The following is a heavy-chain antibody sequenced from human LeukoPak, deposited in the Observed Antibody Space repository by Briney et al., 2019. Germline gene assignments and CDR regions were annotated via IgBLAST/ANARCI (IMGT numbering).Heavy chain of an antibody. CDR1: GFTFSSYG. CDR2: IWYDGSNK. Sequence: GGSLRLSCAASGFTFSSYGMHWVRQAPGKGLEWVAVIWYDGSNKYYADSVKGRFTISRDNSKNTLYLQMNSLRAEDTAVYYCARSKNIGSSSSIPFQHWGQGTLVTVSS. J-gene: IGHJ1*01. CDR3: ARSKNIGSSSSIPFQH. V-gene: IGHV3-33*01. D-gene: IGHD6-13*01.